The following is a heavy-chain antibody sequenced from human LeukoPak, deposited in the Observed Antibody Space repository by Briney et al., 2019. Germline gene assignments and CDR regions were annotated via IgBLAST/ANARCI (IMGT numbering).Heavy chain of an antibody. D-gene: IGHD2-2*01. V-gene: IGHV4-30-4*08. CDR1: GGSISSGDYY. J-gene: IGHJ4*02. CDR2: VYYSGST. Sequence: SETLSLTYTVSGGSISSGDYYWSWIRQPPGKGLEWIGYVYYSGSTYYNPSLKSRVTISVDTSKNQFSLKLSSVTAADTAVYYCARGGVYCSSTSCRDYWGQGTLVTVSS. CDR3: ARGGVYCSSTSCRDY.